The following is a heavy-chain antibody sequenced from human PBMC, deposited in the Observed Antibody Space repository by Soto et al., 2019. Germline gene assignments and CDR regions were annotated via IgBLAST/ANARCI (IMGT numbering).Heavy chain of an antibody. Sequence: PLETLSLTCTVSGGSVSSGSHYWSWIRQPPGKGLEWIGYIYYSGSTKYNPSLKSRVTMLVDTSKNQFSLQLSSVTAADTAVYYCARRPYSCGYPMSGLDYWGQGTLVTVSS. D-gene: IGHD5-18*01. V-gene: IGHV4-61*01. J-gene: IGHJ4*02. CDR2: IYYSGST. CDR3: ARRPYSCGYPMSGLDY. CDR1: GGSVSSGSHY.